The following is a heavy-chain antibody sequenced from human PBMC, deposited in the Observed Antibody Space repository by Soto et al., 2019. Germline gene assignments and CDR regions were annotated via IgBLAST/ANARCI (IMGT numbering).Heavy chain of an antibody. Sequence: SETLSLTCTVSGGSISSYYWSWIRQPPGKGLEWIGYIYYSGSTNYNPSLKSRVTISVDTSKNQFSLKLSSVTAADTAVYYCARVRGSGYESYYYYYYMDVWGKGTTVTVSS. D-gene: IGHD5-12*01. J-gene: IGHJ6*03. CDR3: ARVRGSGYESYYYYYYMDV. CDR1: GGSISSYY. CDR2: IYYSGST. V-gene: IGHV4-59*01.